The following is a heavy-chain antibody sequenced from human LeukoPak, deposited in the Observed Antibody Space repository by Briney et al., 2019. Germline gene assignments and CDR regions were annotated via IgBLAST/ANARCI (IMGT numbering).Heavy chain of an antibody. D-gene: IGHD2-2*01. Sequence: SETLSLTCTVSGGSISSYYWSWIRQPAGKGLEWIGRIYSTGSTNYNPSLKSRVTMSVDTSKNQFSLRLRSVTAADTAVYYCARRYCSSTSCYAAGTVNWFDPWGQGTLVTVSS. CDR3: ARRYCSSTSCYAAGTVNWFDP. CDR2: IYSTGST. J-gene: IGHJ5*02. CDR1: GGSISSYY. V-gene: IGHV4-4*07.